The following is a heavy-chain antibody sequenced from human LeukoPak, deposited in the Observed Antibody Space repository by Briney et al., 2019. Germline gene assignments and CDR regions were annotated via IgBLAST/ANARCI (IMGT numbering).Heavy chain of an antibody. D-gene: IGHD5-18*01. CDR1: GGTFSGYY. CDR2: IHPNGSA. CDR3: AGSGYSYCWRSFDY. Sequence: SGTVSVTCDVYGGTFSGYYLNWIRQPPGQGLEWIGEIHPNGSATYNPSLKRQVTISVATSKNQFSLKLSSVTAADTAVDYCAGSGYSYCWRSFDYWGEGTLVTVSS. J-gene: IGHJ4*02. V-gene: IGHV4-34*08.